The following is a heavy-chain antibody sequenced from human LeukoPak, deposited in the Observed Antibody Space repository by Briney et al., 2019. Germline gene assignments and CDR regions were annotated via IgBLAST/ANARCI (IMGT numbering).Heavy chain of an antibody. J-gene: IGHJ4*02. V-gene: IGHV4-59*08. CDR2: IYYSGST. D-gene: IGHD2-15*01. CDR3: ASRHCSGGSSYSSFEY. CDR1: GGSLSSYY. Sequence: SETLSLTCTVSGGSLSSYYWSWIRQPPGKGLEWIGYIYYSGSTNYNPSLKSRVTISVDMSKNQFSLKLSSVTAADTAVYYCASRHCSGGSSYSSFEYWGQGTLVTVSS.